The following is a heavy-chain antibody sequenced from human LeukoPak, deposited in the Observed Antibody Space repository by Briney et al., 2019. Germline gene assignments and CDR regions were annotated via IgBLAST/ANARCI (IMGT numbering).Heavy chain of an antibody. J-gene: IGHJ3*02. CDR2: VYTSGST. CDR3: ARGVGSWGAFDI. V-gene: IGHV4-4*07. Sequence: SETLALTCTVSGGSISSYYWSWVRQPAGKGLEWIGRVYTSGSTNYNPSLTSRVTMSVDTSKNHFSLKQRSVTCADTAVYYCARGVGSWGAFDIWGQGAMVTVSS. D-gene: IGHD6-13*01. CDR1: GGSISSYY.